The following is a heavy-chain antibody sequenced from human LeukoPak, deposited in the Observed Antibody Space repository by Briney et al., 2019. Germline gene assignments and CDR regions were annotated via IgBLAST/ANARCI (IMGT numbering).Heavy chain of an antibody. V-gene: IGHV3-7*01. CDR2: IKEDGSDK. CDR3: ARDPETERGRDGLDC. CDR1: GFTFSSYW. D-gene: IGHD1-14*01. J-gene: IGHJ4*02. Sequence: GGSLRLFCAASGFTFSSYWMSWVRQAPGKGLEWMANIKEDGSDKYYMDSVKGRFTISRDNAKNSLYLQMNSLRAGDTAVYFCARDPETERGRDGLDCWGQGTLVTVSS.